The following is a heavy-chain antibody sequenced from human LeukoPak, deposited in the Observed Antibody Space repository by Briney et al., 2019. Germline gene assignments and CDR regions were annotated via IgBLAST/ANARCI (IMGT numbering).Heavy chain of an antibody. Sequence: GGSLRLSCAASGFTLATYSMNWVRQAPGKGLEWVSYISSSGSTIYYADSVKGRFTISRDNAKNSLYPQMNSLRAEDTAVYYCAELGITMIGGVWGKGTTVTISS. CDR3: AELGITMIGGV. CDR2: ISSSGSTI. J-gene: IGHJ6*04. D-gene: IGHD3-10*02. CDR1: GFTLATYS. V-gene: IGHV3-48*04.